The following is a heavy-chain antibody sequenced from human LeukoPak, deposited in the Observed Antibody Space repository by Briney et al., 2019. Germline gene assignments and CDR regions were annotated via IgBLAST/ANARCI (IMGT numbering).Heavy chain of an antibody. V-gene: IGHV3-30*03. D-gene: IGHD3-10*01. J-gene: IGHJ3*02. CDR2: ISLDGRKK. Sequence: GGSLRLSCAASGFNFNNYVMHWVRQAPGKGLEWVTEISLDGRKKTYVDSVKGRFTISRDSPKNTVYLQMDSLRAEDTAVYYCARGAEKILSFGEYPSDAFDIWGQGTMVSVTS. CDR1: GFNFNNYV. CDR3: ARGAEKILSFGEYPSDAFDI.